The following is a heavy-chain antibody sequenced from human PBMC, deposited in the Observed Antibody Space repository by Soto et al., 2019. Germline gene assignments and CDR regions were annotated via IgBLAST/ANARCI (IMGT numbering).Heavy chain of an antibody. CDR1: GGSIGSFL. CDR3: ARDTTIADRGYYYGLDV. D-gene: IGHD6-13*01. V-gene: IGHV4-59*12. Sequence: PSETLSLTSTVSGGSIGSFLWTWIRQPPLKGLEWIGNVDYDGSTNYNPTLKSRVTISLDASKNQFSLKVTSVNSADTAGYYCARDTTIADRGYYYGLDVWGQGTTVTVTS. J-gene: IGHJ6*02. CDR2: VDYDGST.